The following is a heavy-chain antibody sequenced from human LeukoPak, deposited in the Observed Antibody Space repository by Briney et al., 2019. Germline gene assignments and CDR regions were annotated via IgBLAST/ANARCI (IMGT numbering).Heavy chain of an antibody. Sequence: GGSLRLSCAASGFTVSSDYMSWVLQGPGKGLEWVAVISYDGNGSKKYYADSVKGRFTISRDNSKSALYLQLSSLRAEDTAVYYCANAMSTDHYDIRGFYRVDFDSWGQGTLVTVSS. J-gene: IGHJ4*02. V-gene: IGHV3-30*18. CDR2: ISYDGNGSKK. CDR1: GFTVSSDY. D-gene: IGHD3-22*01. CDR3: ANAMSTDHYDIRGFYRVDFDS.